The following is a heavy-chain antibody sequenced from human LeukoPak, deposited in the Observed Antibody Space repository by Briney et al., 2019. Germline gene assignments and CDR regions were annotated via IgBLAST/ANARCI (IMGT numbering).Heavy chain of an antibody. Sequence: GGSLRLSCVASGFTFSPYWMNWVRQAPGKGLERVGTISPDGSDKYYVDSVKGRFTISRDNAKTSLYLRINSLRADDTALYFCARGIVVVVGASDHFDYWGQGTLITVSS. CDR2: ISPDGSDK. D-gene: IGHD2-15*01. CDR3: ARGIVVVVGASDHFDY. J-gene: IGHJ4*02. V-gene: IGHV3-7*01. CDR1: GFTFSPYW.